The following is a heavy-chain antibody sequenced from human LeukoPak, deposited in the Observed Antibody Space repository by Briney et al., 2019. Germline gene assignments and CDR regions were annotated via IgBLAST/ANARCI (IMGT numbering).Heavy chain of an antibody. V-gene: IGHV3-23*01. J-gene: IGHJ4*02. CDR1: GFIFSSYA. D-gene: IGHD2-8*01. CDR3: AKDRSCINGVCYGDFDY. Sequence: PGGSLRLSCAASGFIFSSYAMSWVRQAPGKGLEWVSTISGSGGSTYYADSVKGRFTISRDNSKNTVYLQMNSLRAEDTAVYYCAKDRSCINGVCYGDFDYWGQGTLVTVSS. CDR2: ISGSGGST.